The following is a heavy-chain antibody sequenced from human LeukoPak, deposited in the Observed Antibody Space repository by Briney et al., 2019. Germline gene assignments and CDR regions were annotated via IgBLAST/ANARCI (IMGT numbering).Heavy chain of an antibody. V-gene: IGHV5-51*01. J-gene: IGHJ4*02. Sequence: GESRKSSCKGPGYSFTSYWIGWVRQMPVKGRGWMGIIYLGDFDARYSPSFQGQVTISADKSISTAYLKWRSLKASDTAMYYCARHDYYDSSGTGYWGQGTLVTVSS. CDR1: GYSFTSYW. D-gene: IGHD3-22*01. CDR2: IYLGDFDA. CDR3: ARHDYYDSSGTGY.